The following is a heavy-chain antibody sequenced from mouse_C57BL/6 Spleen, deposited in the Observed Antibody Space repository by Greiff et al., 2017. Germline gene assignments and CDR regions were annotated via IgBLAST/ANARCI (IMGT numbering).Heavy chain of an antibody. Sequence: QVQLQQPGAELVKPGASVKLSCKASGYTFTSYWMHWVKQRPGQGLEWLGMIHPNSGSTNYNEKFKSKATLTVAKSSSTAYMQLSSRTSEDSAVYYCARIYYGNYDYARDYWGQGTSVTVSS. CDR2: IHPNSGST. J-gene: IGHJ4*01. CDR3: ARIYYGNYDYARDY. V-gene: IGHV1-64*01. CDR1: GYTFTSYW. D-gene: IGHD2-1*01.